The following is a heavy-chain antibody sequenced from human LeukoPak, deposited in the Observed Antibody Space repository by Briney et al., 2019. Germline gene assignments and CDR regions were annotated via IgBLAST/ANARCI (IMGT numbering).Heavy chain of an antibody. CDR2: VYNNGDT. J-gene: IGHJ3*02. CDR1: GDSLSKYY. CDR3: ARTVLYYLDDTRNHDAFDI. V-gene: IGHV4-59*01. Sequence: SETLSLTCPVSGDSLSKYYWTLIWQPPGKGLEWIGFVYNNGDTNYNPSLRGRVTMSLDTSKSHFSLKLTSVTAAEPALSSCARTVLYYLDDTRNHDAFDIWGQGTMVTVSS. D-gene: IGHD3-10*01.